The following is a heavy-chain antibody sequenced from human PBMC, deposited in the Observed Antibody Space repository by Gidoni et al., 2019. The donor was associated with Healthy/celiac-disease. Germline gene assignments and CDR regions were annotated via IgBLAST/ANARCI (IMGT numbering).Heavy chain of an antibody. CDR1: GFSLSTRGVG. CDR2: IYWNDDK. D-gene: IGHD3-10*01. Sequence: QITLKESGPTLVKPTQTLTLTCTFSGFSLSTRGVGVGWIRQPPGKALEWLALIYWNDDKRYSPSLKSRLTITKDTSKNQVVLTMTNMDPVDTATYYCAHIPTAYGSVELRADYFDYWGQGTLVTVSS. V-gene: IGHV2-5*01. J-gene: IGHJ4*02. CDR3: AHIPTAYGSVELRADYFDY.